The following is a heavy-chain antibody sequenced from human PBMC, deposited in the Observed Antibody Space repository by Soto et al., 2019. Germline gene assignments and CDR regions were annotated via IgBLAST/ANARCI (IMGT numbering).Heavy chain of an antibody. CDR1: GGSISSGDYY. CDR2: IYYSGST. CDR3: ARGRRFGYHGSGIDY. Sequence: QVQLQESGPGLVKPSQTLSVICTVSGGSISSGDYYWSWIRQHPGKGLEWIGYIYYSGSTYYNPSLRRRVTISVDTSKNQFSLKLSSVTAADTAVYYCARGRRFGYHGSGIDYWGQGTLVTVSS. V-gene: IGHV4-31*03. J-gene: IGHJ4*02. D-gene: IGHD3-10*01.